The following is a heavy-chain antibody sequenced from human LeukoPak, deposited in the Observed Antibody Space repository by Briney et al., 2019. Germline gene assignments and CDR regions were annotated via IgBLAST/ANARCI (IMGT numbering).Heavy chain of an antibody. J-gene: IGHJ5*02. V-gene: IGHV3-11*04. CDR2: ISPSGTDI. CDR1: GFTFTDTY. Sequence: GGSLRLSCAVSGFTFTDTYMTWIRQAPGKGLESLSYISPSGTDISYADSVKGRFTISRDNAKNSLYLQMNSLRAEDTAVYYCARGDKQLVFNRNKGGFDPWGQGTLVTVSS. CDR3: ARGDKQLVFNRNKGGFDP. D-gene: IGHD6-13*01.